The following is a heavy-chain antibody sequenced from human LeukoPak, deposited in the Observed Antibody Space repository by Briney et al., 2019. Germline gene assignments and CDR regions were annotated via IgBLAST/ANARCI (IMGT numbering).Heavy chain of an antibody. V-gene: IGHV3-30-3*01. J-gene: IGHJ4*02. CDR2: ISYDGSNK. Sequence: PGRSLRLSCAASGFTSSSYAMHWVRQAPGKGLEWVAVISYDGSNKYYADSVKGRFTISRDQSKNTLYLQMNSLRAEDTAVYYCARDPGTYQLNYFDYWGQGTLVTVSS. CDR1: GFTSSSYA. D-gene: IGHD2-2*01. CDR3: ARDPGTYQLNYFDY.